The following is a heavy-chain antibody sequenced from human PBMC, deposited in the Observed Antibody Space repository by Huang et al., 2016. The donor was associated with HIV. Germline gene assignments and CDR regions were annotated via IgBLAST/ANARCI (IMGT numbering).Heavy chain of an antibody. D-gene: IGHD4-17*01. CDR1: GFIFNDFA. V-gene: IGHV3-49*03. CDR2: VRSKAFGGAS. CDR3: SPSGDDYFYFYMDV. J-gene: IGHJ6*03. Sequence: QLVESGGDSVQSGRALRLSCRGSGFIFNDFALNWFRQSPGKGVEWIGFVRSKAFGGASKSAPSVKDRFTVSRDEAKNVAFLQMDNLQVDDTAIYYCSPSGDDYFYFYMDVWGNGTTVIVS.